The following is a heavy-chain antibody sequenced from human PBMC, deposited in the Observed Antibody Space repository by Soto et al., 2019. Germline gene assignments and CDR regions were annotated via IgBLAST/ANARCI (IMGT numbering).Heavy chain of an antibody. CDR1: GLTFSNYA. D-gene: IGHD1-7*01. J-gene: IGHJ4*02. V-gene: IGHV3-23*01. CDR3: AKNQERELPRVIDF. CDR2: MSGSSSTT. Sequence: SLILSCATSGLTFSNYAMSWVRQAPGGGLEWVSSMSGSSSTTYYADSVRGRFTISRDRSKNTLYLQMSSLRAEDTALYYCAKNQERELPRVIDFWGQGTLGTVSS.